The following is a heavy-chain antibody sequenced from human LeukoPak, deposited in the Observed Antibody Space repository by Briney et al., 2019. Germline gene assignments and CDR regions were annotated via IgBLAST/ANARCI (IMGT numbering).Heavy chain of an antibody. Sequence: ASVKVSCKASGGTFSSYTISWVRQAPGQGLEWMGRIIPILGIANYAQKFQGRVTITADKSTSTAYMELSSLRSADTAVYYCARSAYGDYPAAAFDIWGQGTMVTVSS. CDR2: IIPILGIA. V-gene: IGHV1-69*02. CDR3: ARSAYGDYPAAAFDI. J-gene: IGHJ3*02. CDR1: GGTFSSYT. D-gene: IGHD4-17*01.